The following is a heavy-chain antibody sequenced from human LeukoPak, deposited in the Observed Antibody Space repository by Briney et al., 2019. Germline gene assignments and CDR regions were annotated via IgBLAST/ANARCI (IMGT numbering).Heavy chain of an antibody. CDR1: RNTFTSYY. D-gene: IGHD1-26*01. CDR3: AFAGSYWDGFDI. J-gene: IGHJ3*02. V-gene: IGHV1-46*01. CDR2: INPSGGTT. Sequence: GASVKVSCKASRNTFTSYYMHWVRQAPGQGLEWMGIINPSGGTTNYAQKFQGRVTMTSDMSTSTVYMELSSLRSEDTAVYYCAFAGSYWDGFDIWGQGTMVTVSS.